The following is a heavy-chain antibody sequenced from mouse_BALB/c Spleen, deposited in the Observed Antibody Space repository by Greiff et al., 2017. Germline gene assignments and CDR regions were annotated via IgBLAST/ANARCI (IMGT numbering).Heavy chain of an antibody. CDR2: ISSGSSTI. Sequence: DVKLVESGGGLVQPGGSRKLSCAASGFTFSSFGMHWVRQAPEKGLEWVAYISSGSSTIYYADTVKGRFTISRDNPKNTLFLQMTSLRSEDTAMYYCARSGTRGYAMDYWGQGTSVTVSS. D-gene: IGHD3-3*01. CDR1: GFTFSSFG. CDR3: ARSGTRGYAMDY. J-gene: IGHJ4*01. V-gene: IGHV5-17*02.